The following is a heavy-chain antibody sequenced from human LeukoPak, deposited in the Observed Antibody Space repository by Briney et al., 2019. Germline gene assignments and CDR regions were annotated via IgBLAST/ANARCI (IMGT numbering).Heavy chain of an antibody. CDR1: GFTFGDYA. CDR3: AKHYGDYYYYYMDV. V-gene: IGHV3-23*01. CDR2: ISGSGGST. D-gene: IGHD4-17*01. Sequence: PGRSLRLSCTASGFTFGDYAMSWVRQAPGKGLEWVSAISGSGGSTYYADSVKGRFSISRDNSKNTLYLQMNSLRAEDTAKYYCAKHYGDYYYYYMDVWGKGTTVTVSS. J-gene: IGHJ6*03.